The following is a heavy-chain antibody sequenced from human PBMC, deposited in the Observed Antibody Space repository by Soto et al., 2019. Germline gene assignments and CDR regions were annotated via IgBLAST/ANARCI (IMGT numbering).Heavy chain of an antibody. CDR3: ASYSSSWSEGGFDY. CDR1: VVSISSSSYY. V-gene: IGHV4-39*01. Sequence: SETLSLTCTVSVVSISSSSYYWGWIRQPPGKGLEWIGSIYYSGSTYYNPSLKSRVTISVDTSKNQFSLKLSSVTAADTAVYYCASYSSSWSEGGFDYWGQGTLVTVSS. J-gene: IGHJ4*02. D-gene: IGHD6-13*01. CDR2: IYYSGST.